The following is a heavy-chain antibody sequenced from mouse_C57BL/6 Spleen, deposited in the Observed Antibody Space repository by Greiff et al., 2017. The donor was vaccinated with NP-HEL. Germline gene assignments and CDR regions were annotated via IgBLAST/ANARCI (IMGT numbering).Heavy chain of an antibody. CDR3: ARITTVVATSDYFDY. CDR1: GYSFTGYY. J-gene: IGHJ2*01. Sequence: VHVKQSGPELVKPGASVKISCKASGYSFTGYYMNWVKQSPEKSLEWIGEINPSTGGTTYNQKFKAKATLTVDKSSSTAYMQLKSLTSEDSAVYYCARITTVVATSDYFDYWGQGTTLTVSS. CDR2: INPSTGGT. V-gene: IGHV1-42*01. D-gene: IGHD1-1*01.